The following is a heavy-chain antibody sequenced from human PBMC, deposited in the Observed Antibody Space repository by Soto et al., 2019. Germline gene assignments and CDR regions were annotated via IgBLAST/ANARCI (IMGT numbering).Heavy chain of an antibody. V-gene: IGHV1-69*12. CDR2: IIPIFGTA. J-gene: IGHJ4*02. CDR3: ARDPSGIAARPYDY. D-gene: IGHD6-6*01. CDR1: GGTFSSYA. Sequence: QVQLVQSGAEVKKPGSSVKVSCKASGGTFSSYAISWVRQAPGQGLEWMGGIIPIFGTANYAQKFQGRVTITADESTSTADMELSSLRSEDTAVYYWARDPSGIAARPYDYWGQGTLVTVSS.